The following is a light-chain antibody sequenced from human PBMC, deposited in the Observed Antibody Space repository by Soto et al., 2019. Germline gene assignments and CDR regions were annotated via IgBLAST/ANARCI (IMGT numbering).Light chain of an antibody. V-gene: IGKV3-20*01. CDR2: GAS. Sequence: EIVLTQSPGTLSLSPVERATLSCMASQTVSTNYLAWYQQKPGQAPRLLIYGASSRATGIPDRFSGSGSGTDFTLTISRLEPEDFAVYYCQQYGSSPPKLTFGGGTKVDI. J-gene: IGKJ4*01. CDR1: QTVSTNY. CDR3: QQYGSSPPKLT.